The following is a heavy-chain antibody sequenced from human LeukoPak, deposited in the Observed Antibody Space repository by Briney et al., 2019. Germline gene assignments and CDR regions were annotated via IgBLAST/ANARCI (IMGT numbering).Heavy chain of an antibody. Sequence: GRSLRLSCAASRFSFSNYAMNWVRQAPGKGLEWVSGIRGNAGNTYYADSVKGRFTISRDNSKNIVSLQMNSLRADDTAVYYCAKALPKGVPAPFDYWGQGTQVTVSS. CDR1: RFSFSNYA. J-gene: IGHJ4*02. V-gene: IGHV3-23*01. CDR3: AKALPKGVPAPFDY. CDR2: IRGNAGNT. D-gene: IGHD3-10*01.